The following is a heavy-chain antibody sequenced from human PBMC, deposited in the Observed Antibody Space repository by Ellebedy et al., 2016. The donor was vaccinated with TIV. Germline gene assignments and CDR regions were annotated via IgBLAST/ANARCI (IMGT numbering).Heavy chain of an antibody. CDR3: TRVRGVITFDY. D-gene: IGHD3-10*01. CDR1: GYTFTGYY. Sequence: ASVKVSCKASGYTFTGYYMHWVRQAPGQGLEWMGWIDPKSGDTHYAQKFQARVTMTRDTSFGTAYMELTRLSFDDTAVYYCTRVRGVITFDYWGQGTLVTVSS. V-gene: IGHV1-2*02. CDR2: IDPKSGDT. J-gene: IGHJ4*02.